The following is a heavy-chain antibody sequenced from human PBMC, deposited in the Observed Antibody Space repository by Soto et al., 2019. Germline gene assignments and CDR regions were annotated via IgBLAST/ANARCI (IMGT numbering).Heavy chain of an antibody. D-gene: IGHD6-19*01. J-gene: IGHJ4*02. CDR3: ASGLSIAVAGISNY. V-gene: IGHV1-69*13. CDR1: GGTFSSYA. CDR2: IIPIFGTA. Sequence: SVKVSCKASGGTFSSYAISWVRQAPGQGLEWMGGIIPIFGTANYAQKFQGRVTITADESTSTAYMELSSLRSEDTAVYYCASGLSIAVAGISNYWGQGTLVTVSS.